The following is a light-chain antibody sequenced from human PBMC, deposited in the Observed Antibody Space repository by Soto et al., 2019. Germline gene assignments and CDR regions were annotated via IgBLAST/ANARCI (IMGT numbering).Light chain of an antibody. CDR2: GAS. J-gene: IGKJ1*01. Sequence: EIVMMQSPATLPVSPGERATLSCRASQSVSSNLAWYQQRPGQAPRLLIYGASTRATGIPARFSGSGSGTEFTLTISSLQSEDFAVYYCQPYDNCPLTFGQGTKVDSK. CDR3: QPYDNCPLT. CDR1: QSVSSN. V-gene: IGKV3-15*01.